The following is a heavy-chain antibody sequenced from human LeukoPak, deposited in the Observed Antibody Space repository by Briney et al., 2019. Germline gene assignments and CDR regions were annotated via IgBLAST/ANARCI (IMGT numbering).Heavy chain of an antibody. J-gene: IGHJ4*02. CDR1: GFTFSSYA. V-gene: IGHV3-23*01. CDR3: AKMGNWGSYYFDY. D-gene: IGHD3-16*01. CDR2: ISGSGGST. Sequence: PGGSLRLSCAASGFTFSSYAMSWVRQAPGKGLEWVSAISGSGGSTYYADSVKGRFTISRDNSKNTLYLQMNTLRAEDTAVYYCAKMGNWGSYYFDYWGQGTLVTVSS.